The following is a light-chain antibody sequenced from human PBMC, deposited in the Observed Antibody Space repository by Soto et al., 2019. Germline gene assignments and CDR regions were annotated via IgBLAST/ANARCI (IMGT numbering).Light chain of an antibody. J-gene: IGLJ2*01. V-gene: IGLV2-14*01. CDR1: SSDVGGYNY. CDR3: SSYASDTTVV. Sequence: QSALTQPASVSASPGQSITISCTGTSSDVGGYNYVSWYQQHPGKAPKLMIYEVSNRPSGVSDRFSGSKSGNTASLTISGLQAEDEADYYCSSYASDTTVVFGGGTKLTVL. CDR2: EVS.